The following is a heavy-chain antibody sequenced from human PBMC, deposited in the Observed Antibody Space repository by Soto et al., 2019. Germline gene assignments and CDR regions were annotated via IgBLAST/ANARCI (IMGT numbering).Heavy chain of an antibody. CDR3: AREMDIVATERQPFDY. CDR1: GFTFDDYG. J-gene: IGHJ4*02. V-gene: IGHV3-20*04. D-gene: IGHD5-12*01. CDR2: INWNGGST. Sequence: EVQLVESGGGVVRPGGSLRLSCAASGFTFDDYGMSWVRQAPGKGLEWVSGINWNGGSTGYADSVKGRFTISRDNAQSSLYLQMNSLRAEDTALYYCAREMDIVATERQPFDYWGQGTLVTVSS.